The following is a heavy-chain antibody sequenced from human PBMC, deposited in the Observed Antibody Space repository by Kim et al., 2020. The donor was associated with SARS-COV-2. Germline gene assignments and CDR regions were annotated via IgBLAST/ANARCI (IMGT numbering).Heavy chain of an antibody. J-gene: IGHJ4*02. CDR2: IYCGGSSK. Sequence: GGSLRLSCAASGFTFSGYAMRWVRQAPGKGLEWVSIIYCGGSSKYYADSVKGRFTISRDDSKNTLYLQMNSLRAEDTAVYYCAKGTGSSGYYGSVDYWGQETLLTVSS. D-gene: IGHD3-22*01. CDR3: AKGTGSSGYYGSVDY. CDR1: GFTFSGYA. V-gene: IGHV3-23*03.